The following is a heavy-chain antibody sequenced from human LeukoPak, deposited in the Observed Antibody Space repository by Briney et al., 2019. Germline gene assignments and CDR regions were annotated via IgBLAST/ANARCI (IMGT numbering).Heavy chain of an antibody. J-gene: IGHJ4*02. CDR3: ARVSAWMMSPDY. D-gene: IGHD2-2*03. CDR1: GYTFTSYD. V-gene: IGHV1-8*01. CDR2: MNPNSGNT. Sequence: VASVKVSCKASGYTFTSYDINWVRQATGQGLEWMGWMNPNSGNTGYAQKFQGRVTMTRNTSISTAYMELSSLRSEDTAVYYCARVSAWMMSPDYWGQGTLVTVSS.